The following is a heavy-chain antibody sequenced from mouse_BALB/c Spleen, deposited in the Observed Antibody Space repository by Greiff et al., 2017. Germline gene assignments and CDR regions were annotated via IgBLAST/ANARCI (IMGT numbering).Heavy chain of an antibody. CDR3: VREGDGNYVPFAY. D-gene: IGHD2-1*01. CDR1: GFTFNTYA. CDR2: IRSKSNNYAT. J-gene: IGHJ3*01. V-gene: IGHV10-1*02. Sequence: EVQLVESGGGLVQPKGSLKLSCAASGFTFNTYAMNWVRQAPGKGLEWVARIRSKSNNYATYYADSVKDRFTISRDDSQSMLYLQMNNLKTEDTAMYYCVREGDGNYVPFAYWGQGTLVTVSA.